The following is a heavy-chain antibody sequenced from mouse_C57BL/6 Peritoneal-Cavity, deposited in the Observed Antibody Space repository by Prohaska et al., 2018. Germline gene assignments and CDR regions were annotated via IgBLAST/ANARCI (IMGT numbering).Heavy chain of an antibody. CDR1: GYSFTRSW. CDR2: IDPSASYT. Sequence: HLSCKASGYSFTRSWMQWVQQRPGQVLEWIVEIDPSASYTNYNQKFKGKATLTVDTSSSTAYMQLSSLTSEDSAVYYCASPHYYGSSLFAYWCQVSLGTVAA. D-gene: IGHD1-1*01. CDR3: ASPHYYGSSLFAY. V-gene: IGHV1-50*01. J-gene: IGHJ3*01.